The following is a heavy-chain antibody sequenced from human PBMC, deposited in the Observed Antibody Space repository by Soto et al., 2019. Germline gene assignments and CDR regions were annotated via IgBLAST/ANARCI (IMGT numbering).Heavy chain of an antibody. CDR1: GFTFKSYG. CDR2: ISYDGTYS. D-gene: IGHD3-10*01. CDR3: TRGPRPISTGTGAY. Sequence: GGSLRLSCAASGFTFKSYGMHWVRQAPGKGLEWVAVISYDGTYSDYADSVRGRFTISRDNVNDTLYLQMNNLRAEDSGLYYCTRGPRPISTGTGAYWGQGTQVTVSS. V-gene: IGHV3-30*03. J-gene: IGHJ4*02.